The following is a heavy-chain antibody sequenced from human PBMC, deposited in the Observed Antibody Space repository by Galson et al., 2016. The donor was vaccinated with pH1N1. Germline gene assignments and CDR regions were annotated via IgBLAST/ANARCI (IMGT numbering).Heavy chain of an antibody. V-gene: IGHV3-20*04. D-gene: IGHD6-13*01. J-gene: IGHJ4*02. CDR1: GFIFDDYG. CDR3: VRAFHSNSWYYFVY. Sequence: SLRLSCAASGFIFDDYGMSWVRQVPGKGLGWVSGINWKGSSTEYADSVKGRFTISRDNAKSSVFLQMNSLSAEDTALYYCVRAFHSNSWYYFVYWGQGTLVAVSS. CDR2: INWKGSST.